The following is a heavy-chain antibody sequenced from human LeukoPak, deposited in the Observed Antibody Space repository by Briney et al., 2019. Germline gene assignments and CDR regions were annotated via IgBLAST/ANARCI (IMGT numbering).Heavy chain of an antibody. D-gene: IGHD3-3*01. Sequence: SETLSLTCTVSGGSISSYYWSWIRQPAGKGLEWIGRIYTSGSTNYNPSLKSRVTMSVDTSKNQFSLKLSSVTAADTAVYYCAREGEIFGVVGEDNWFDPWGQGTLVTVSS. CDR1: GGSISSYY. V-gene: IGHV4-4*07. CDR3: AREGEIFGVVGEDNWFDP. CDR2: IYTSGST. J-gene: IGHJ5*02.